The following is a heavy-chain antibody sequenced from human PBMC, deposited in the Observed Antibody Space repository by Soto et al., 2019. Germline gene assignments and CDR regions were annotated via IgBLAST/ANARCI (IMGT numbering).Heavy chain of an antibody. J-gene: IGHJ4*02. CDR1: GFTFSDYY. Sequence: GGSLRLSCAASGFTFSDYYMSWIRQAPGKGLEWVSYISSSGSTIYYADSVKGRFTISRDNAKNSLYLQMNSLRAEDTAVYYCARTSCYAPSGCYFDYWGQGTLVTVSS. CDR2: ISSSGSTI. D-gene: IGHD2-2*01. CDR3: ARTSCYAPSGCYFDY. V-gene: IGHV3-11*01.